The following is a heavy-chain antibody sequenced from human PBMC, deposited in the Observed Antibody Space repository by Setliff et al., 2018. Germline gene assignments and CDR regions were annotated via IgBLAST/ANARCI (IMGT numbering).Heavy chain of an antibody. CDR2: IYPGDSDT. D-gene: IGHD3-3*01. CDR3: ARDTNYEGAYDS. CDR1: GYTFTNYW. Sequence: GESLKISCKGSGYTFTNYWIGWVRQMPGKGLEWMGIIYPGDSDTTYSPSFQGQVTISADKSIGTAYLQWSSLKASDTAIYYCARDTNYEGAYDSWGQGTLVTVSS. J-gene: IGHJ4*02. V-gene: IGHV5-51*01.